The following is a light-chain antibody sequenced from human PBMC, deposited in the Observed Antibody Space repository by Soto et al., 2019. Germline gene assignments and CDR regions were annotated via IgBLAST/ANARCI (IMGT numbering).Light chain of an antibody. J-gene: IGKJ5*01. V-gene: IGKV1-5*01. Sequence: DIQMTQSPSTLSASVGDRVTITCRASQSIGTWLAWYQHRPGKAPSLLIYDAYTLRSGVPSRFSGSGSGTEFTLTISSLQADDFATYYCQQSDTYPLTFGQGTRLDIK. CDR3: QQSDTYPLT. CDR2: DAY. CDR1: QSIGTW.